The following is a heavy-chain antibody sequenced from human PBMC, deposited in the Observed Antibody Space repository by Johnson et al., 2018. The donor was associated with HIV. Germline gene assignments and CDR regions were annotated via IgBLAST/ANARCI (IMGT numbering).Heavy chain of an antibody. CDR3: ARGGIWGSWAFDI. Sequence: MQLVESGGGLVKPGGSLRLSCVGSGFTVSSNYMSWVRQAPGKGLEWVSVIYSGGSIYYAVSVKGRFTISRNNSKNTLYLQMNSLRAEDTAVYYCARGGIWGSWAFDIWGQGTMVTVSS. J-gene: IGHJ3*02. D-gene: IGHD3-16*01. CDR2: IYSGGSI. V-gene: IGHV3-53*01. CDR1: GFTVSSNY.